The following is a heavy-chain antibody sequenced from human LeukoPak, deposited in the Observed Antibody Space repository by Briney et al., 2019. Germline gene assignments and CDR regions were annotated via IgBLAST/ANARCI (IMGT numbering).Heavy chain of an antibody. Sequence: SGGSLRLSCAASGFTFSSYGMHWVRQAPGKGLEWVAFIRYDGSNKYYADSVKGRFTISRDNSKNTLYLQMNSLRAEDTAVYYCAKDGAARPPYFDYWGQGTLVTVSS. V-gene: IGHV3-30*02. D-gene: IGHD6-6*01. CDR3: AKDGAARPPYFDY. CDR1: GFTFSSYG. CDR2: IRYDGSNK. J-gene: IGHJ4*02.